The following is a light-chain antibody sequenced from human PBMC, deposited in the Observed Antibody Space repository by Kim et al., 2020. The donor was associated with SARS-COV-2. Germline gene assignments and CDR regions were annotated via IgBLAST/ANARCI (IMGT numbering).Light chain of an antibody. CDR2: YDS. CDR3: QVWDSISDRVV. V-gene: IGLV3-21*04. J-gene: IGLJ2*01. Sequence: APGKSATVSCWRISIGSKVVRWYQLTPRQAPVLVIYYDSGRPSGIPERFAGSNAANTATLTISRVEAGDEADYYCQVWDSISDRVVFGGGTQLTVL. CDR1: SIGSKV.